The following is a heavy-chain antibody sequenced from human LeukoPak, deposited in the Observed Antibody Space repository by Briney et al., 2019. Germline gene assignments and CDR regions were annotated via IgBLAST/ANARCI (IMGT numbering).Heavy chain of an antibody. D-gene: IGHD4-23*01. CDR2: ISSSSSYI. CDR3: ARDLPDDGGNHNDAFDI. CDR1: GFTFSSYS. V-gene: IGHV3-21*01. Sequence: PGGSLRLSCAASGFTFSSYSMNWVRQAPGKGLEWVSSISSSSSYIYYADSVKGRFTISRDNAKNSLYLQMNSLRAEDTAVYYCARDLPDDGGNHNDAFDIWGQGTMVTVSS. J-gene: IGHJ3*02.